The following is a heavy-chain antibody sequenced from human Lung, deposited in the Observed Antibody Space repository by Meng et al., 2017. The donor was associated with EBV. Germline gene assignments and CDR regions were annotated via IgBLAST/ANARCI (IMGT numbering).Heavy chain of an antibody. CDR2: IQTSGNT. CDR3: ARLVITMILGTPIWSFDL. Sequence: GQLPESGPGLGKPSATPSLTCTVSGGSFNNYYWSWIRQPAGKGLEWIGHIQTSGNTNYNPSLKSRITMSMDTSKNHFSLNLSSVTAADTAVYYCARLVITMILGTPIWSFDLWGRGTLVTVSS. V-gene: IGHV4-4*07. J-gene: IGHJ2*01. CDR1: GGSFNNYY. D-gene: IGHD3-22*01.